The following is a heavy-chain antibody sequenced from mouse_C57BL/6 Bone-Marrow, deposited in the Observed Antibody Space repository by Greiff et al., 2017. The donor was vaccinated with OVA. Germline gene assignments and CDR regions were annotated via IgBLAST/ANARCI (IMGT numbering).Heavy chain of an antibody. CDR1: GFTFSSYA. CDR3: ARCDGYYYYYAMDY. Sequence: EVKVVESGGGLVKPGGSLKLSCAASGFTFSSYAMSWVRQTPEKRLEWVATISDGGSYTYYPDNVKGRFTISRDNAKNNLYLQMSHLKSEDTAMYYCARCDGYYYYYAMDYWGQGTSVTVSS. J-gene: IGHJ4*01. V-gene: IGHV5-4*03. D-gene: IGHD2-3*01. CDR2: ISDGGSYT.